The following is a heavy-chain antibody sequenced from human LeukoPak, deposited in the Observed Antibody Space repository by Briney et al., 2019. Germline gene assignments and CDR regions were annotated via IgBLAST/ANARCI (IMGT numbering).Heavy chain of an antibody. D-gene: IGHD2/OR15-2a*01. Sequence: SETLSLTCTDSGGSISSYYWSWIRQPAGKGLEWIGRIYTSGSTNYNPSLKSRVTMSVDTSKNQFSLKLSSVTAADTAVYYCARESGSTKGIYHYYYMDLWGKGTTVTVSS. CDR1: GGSISSYY. CDR3: ARESGSTKGIYHYYYMDL. V-gene: IGHV4-4*07. J-gene: IGHJ6*03. CDR2: IYTSGST.